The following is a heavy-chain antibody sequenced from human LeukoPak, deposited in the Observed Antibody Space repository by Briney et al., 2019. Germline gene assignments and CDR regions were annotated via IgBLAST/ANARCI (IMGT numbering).Heavy chain of an antibody. V-gene: IGHV4-30-2*01. CDR2: IYHSGST. D-gene: IGHD5-18*01. Sequence: SETLSLTCAVFGGSISSGGYSWGWIRQPPGKGLEWIGYIYHSGSTYYNPSLKSRVTISVDRSKNQFSLKLSSVTAADTAVYYCARAAAMVTRDAFDIWGQGTMVTVSS. CDR1: GGSISSGGYS. CDR3: ARAAAMVTRDAFDI. J-gene: IGHJ3*02.